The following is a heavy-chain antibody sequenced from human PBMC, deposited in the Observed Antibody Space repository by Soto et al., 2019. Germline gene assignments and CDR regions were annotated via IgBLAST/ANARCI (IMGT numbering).Heavy chain of an antibody. CDR2: ISYDGSNK. CDR1: GFTFSSYG. V-gene: IGHV3-30*18. Sequence: PGGSLRLSCAASGFTFSSYGMHWVRQAPGKGLEWVAVISYDGSNKYYADSVKGRFTISRDNSKNTLYLQMNSLRAEDTAVYYCAKDADLLWFGEFGAFEIWGKGTMVTVAS. CDR3: AKDADLLWFGEFGAFEI. D-gene: IGHD3-10*01. J-gene: IGHJ3*02.